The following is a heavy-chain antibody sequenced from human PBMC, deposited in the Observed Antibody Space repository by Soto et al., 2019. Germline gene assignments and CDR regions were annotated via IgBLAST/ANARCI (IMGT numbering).Heavy chain of an antibody. V-gene: IGHV3-30-3*01. CDR2: LSSDGINE. CDR3: ARLRRYYFDY. Sequence: QVQLVESGGGVLQPGTSLRLSCAASGFTFSSYAIHWVRQAPGKGLEWVAGLSSDGINEYYADSVKGRITISRDNSKNTLSLQMNSLRTEDTALYYCARLRRYYFDYWGQGTLVTVSS. CDR1: GFTFSSYA. J-gene: IGHJ4*02.